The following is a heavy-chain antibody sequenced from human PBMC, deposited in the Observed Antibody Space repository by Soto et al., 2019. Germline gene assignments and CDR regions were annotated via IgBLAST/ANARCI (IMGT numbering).Heavy chain of an antibody. CDR1: GFTFSTYA. Sequence: EVQLLESGGGLVQPGGSLRLSCAASGFTFSTYAMTWVRQSPGQGLEWVATISGTGGSTYYADSVKGRFTISRDNSKKPLYRQMDSLRAEDTAVYYCAKDSSSCWPSPYYCQYWGQGALVTVSS. CDR3: AKDSSSCWPSPYYCQY. D-gene: IGHD6-19*01. CDR2: ISGTGGST. J-gene: IGHJ4*02. V-gene: IGHV3-23*01.